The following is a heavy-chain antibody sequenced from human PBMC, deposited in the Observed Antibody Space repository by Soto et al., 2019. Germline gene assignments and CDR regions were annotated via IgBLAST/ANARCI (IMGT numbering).Heavy chain of an antibody. Sequence: LRLSCAASAFTFNNYAMSWVRQAPGKGLEWVSGIGGSGRTTYYADSVKGRFTISRDNSNNTLFLQMNSLRAEDTAVYYCAKSRYSDSSGDFYDYWGQGTLVTVSS. D-gene: IGHD3-22*01. CDR2: IGGSGRTT. J-gene: IGHJ4*02. CDR3: AKSRYSDSSGDFYDY. CDR1: AFTFNNYA. V-gene: IGHV3-23*01.